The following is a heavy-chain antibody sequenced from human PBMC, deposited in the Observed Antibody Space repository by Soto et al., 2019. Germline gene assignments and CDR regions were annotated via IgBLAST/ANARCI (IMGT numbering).Heavy chain of an antibody. D-gene: IGHD1-1*01. J-gene: IGHJ5*02. Sequence: SETLSLTCAVSGYSISSGLYWGWIRPPPGKGLEWVGTIYRGGITYYNPSFKSRVTISIDTSKNHFSLRLSSVTATDTAVYFCASGNPDWFDPWGQGTPVTVSS. CDR3: ASGNPDWFDP. V-gene: IGHV4-38-2*01. CDR2: IYRGGIT. CDR1: GYSISSGLY.